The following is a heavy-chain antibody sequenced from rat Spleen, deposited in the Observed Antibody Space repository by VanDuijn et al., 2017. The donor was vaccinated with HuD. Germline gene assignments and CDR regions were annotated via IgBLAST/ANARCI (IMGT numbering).Heavy chain of an antibody. D-gene: IGHD1-6*01. J-gene: IGHJ3*01. V-gene: IGHV5-25*01. CDR2: ITNTGGST. CDR1: GFAFSDFF. Sequence: EVQLVESGGGLVQPGGSLKLSCAASGFAFSDFFMAWVRQAPAKGLEWVATITNTGGSTYYPDSVKGRFTISRDNAKSTLYLQMNSLRSEDTATYYCARQYVYYGSKSSNWFAYWGQGTLVTVSS. CDR3: ARQYVYYGSKSSNWFAY.